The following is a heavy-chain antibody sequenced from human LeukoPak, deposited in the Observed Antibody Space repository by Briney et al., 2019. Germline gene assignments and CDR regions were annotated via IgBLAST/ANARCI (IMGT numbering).Heavy chain of an antibody. V-gene: IGHV3-49*04. CDR1: GFTFGDYA. CDR2: IRSKVYGGTP. J-gene: IGHJ4*02. Sequence: GGSLRLSCTASGFTFGDYAMTRVRQAPGKGLEWVGFIRSKVYGGTPEYAASVKGRFTISRDDSKGVAYLQMNSLKTEDTAVYYCTRDQTPYYWGQGTLVTVSS. CDR3: TRDQTPYY.